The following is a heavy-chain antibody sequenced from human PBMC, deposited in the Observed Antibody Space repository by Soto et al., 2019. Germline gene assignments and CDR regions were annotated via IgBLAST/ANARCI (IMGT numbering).Heavy chain of an antibody. CDR1: GFTFSSYG. CDR3: AKHIAAAGSPYDYYGMDV. CDR2: ISYDGSNK. V-gene: IGHV3-30*18. Sequence: QVQLVESGGGVVQPGRSLRLSCAASGFTFSSYGMHWVRQAPGKGLEWVAVISYDGSNKYYADSVKGRFTISRDNSKNTLYLQMNSLRAEDTAVYYCAKHIAAAGSPYDYYGMDVW. D-gene: IGHD6-13*01. J-gene: IGHJ6*01.